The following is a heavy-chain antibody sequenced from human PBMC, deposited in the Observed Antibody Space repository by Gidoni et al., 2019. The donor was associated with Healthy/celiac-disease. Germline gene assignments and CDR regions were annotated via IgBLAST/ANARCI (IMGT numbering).Heavy chain of an antibody. J-gene: IGHJ4*02. V-gene: IGHV5-51*01. D-gene: IGHD3-10*01. CDR2: IYPGDSDT. Sequence: EVQLVQSGAEVKKLGESLKISCKGSGYSFTSYWIGWVRQMHGKGLEWMGIIYPGDSDTRYSPSCQGQVTISADKSISTAYLQWSSLKASDTAMYYCARHGNYYGSGSYYFIDYWGQGTLVTVSS. CDR3: ARHGNYYGSGSYYFIDY. CDR1: GYSFTSYW.